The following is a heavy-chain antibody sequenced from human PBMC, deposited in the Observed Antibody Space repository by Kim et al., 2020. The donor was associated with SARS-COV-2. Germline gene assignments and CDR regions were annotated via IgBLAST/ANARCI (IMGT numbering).Heavy chain of an antibody. CDR2: IIPIFGTA. J-gene: IGHJ6*02. CDR3: AKPHGSGSYYNRYYYYYGMDV. Sequence: SVKVSCKASGGTFSSYAISWVRQAPGQGLEWMGGIIPIFGTANYAQKFQGRVTITADESTSTAYMELSSLRSEDTAVYYCAKPHGSGSYYNRYYYYYGMDVWGQGTTVTVSS. CDR1: GGTFSSYA. V-gene: IGHV1-69*13. D-gene: IGHD3-10*01.